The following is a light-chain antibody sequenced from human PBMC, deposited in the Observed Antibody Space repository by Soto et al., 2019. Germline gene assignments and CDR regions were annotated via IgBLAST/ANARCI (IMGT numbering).Light chain of an antibody. Sequence: QSALTQPASVSGSPGQSITISCTGTSSDVGASTYVSWYQQHPGKAPKLIISDVSNRPSGVSNRFSGSKSGNTASLTISGLQAEDEADYYCCSYAYTFSVFGGGTKLTVL. J-gene: IGLJ3*02. CDR3: CSYAYTFSV. V-gene: IGLV2-14*03. CDR1: SSDVGASTY. CDR2: DVS.